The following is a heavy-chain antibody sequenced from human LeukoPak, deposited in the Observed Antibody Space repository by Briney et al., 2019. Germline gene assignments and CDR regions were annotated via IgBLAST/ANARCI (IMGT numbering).Heavy chain of an antibody. CDR3: ARAGNYYGSGSYYYYYYGMDV. CDR2: IYYSGST. J-gene: IGHJ6*02. V-gene: IGHV4-59*01. D-gene: IGHD3-10*01. Sequence: SETLSLTCTVSGGSISGYHWTWIRQPPGKGLEWIGYIYYSGSTNYNPSLRSRVTISVDTPKNQFSLKLSSVTAADTAVYYCARAGNYYGSGSYYYYYYGMDVWGQGTTVTVSS. CDR1: GGSISGYH.